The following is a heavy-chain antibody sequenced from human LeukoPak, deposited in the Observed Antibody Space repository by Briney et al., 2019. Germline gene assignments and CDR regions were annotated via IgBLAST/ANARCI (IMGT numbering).Heavy chain of an antibody. CDR2: INYSGST. V-gene: IGHV4-59*12. D-gene: IGHD6-6*01. CDR3: ARGRRLYGMDV. CDR1: SGSISSYY. Sequence: KPSETLSLICTVSSGSISSYYWSWIRQPPGKGLEWIGYINYSGSTNYNPSLKSRVTISVDRSKNQFSLKLTSVTAADTAVYYCARGRRLYGMDVWGQGTTVTVSS. J-gene: IGHJ6*02.